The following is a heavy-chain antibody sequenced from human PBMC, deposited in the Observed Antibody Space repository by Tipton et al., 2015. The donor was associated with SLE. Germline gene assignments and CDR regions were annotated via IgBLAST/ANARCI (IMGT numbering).Heavy chain of an antibody. V-gene: IGHV4-34*01. CDR3: ARSRPGIAAAEAFDI. CDR1: GGSFSGYY. Sequence: TLSLTCAVHGGSFSGYYWNWIRQPPGKGLEWIGEINHSGSTNYNPSLKSRVTMSVDRSKNQFSLKLSSVTAADTAVYYCARSRPGIAAAEAFDIWGQGTMVTVSS. D-gene: IGHD6-13*01. J-gene: IGHJ3*02. CDR2: INHSGST.